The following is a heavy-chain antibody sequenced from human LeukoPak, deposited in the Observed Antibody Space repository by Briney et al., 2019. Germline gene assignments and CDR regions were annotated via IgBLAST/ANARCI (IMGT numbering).Heavy chain of an antibody. D-gene: IGHD3-9*01. CDR1: GYSFTSYW. CDR2: IYPGDSDT. Sequence: GESLKISCKGSGYSFTSYWIGWVRQMPGKGLEWIGIIYPGDSDTRYSPSFQGQVTISADKSSSTAYLQWSSLKASDTAMYYCARLPFDILTGYYFDYWGQGTLVTVSS. V-gene: IGHV5-51*01. J-gene: IGHJ4*02. CDR3: ARLPFDILTGYYFDY.